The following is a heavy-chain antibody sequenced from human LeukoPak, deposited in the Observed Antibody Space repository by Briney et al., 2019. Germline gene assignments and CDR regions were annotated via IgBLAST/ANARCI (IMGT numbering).Heavy chain of an antibody. CDR3: AKAIRNLGWYFDL. Sequence: PGGSLRLSCAAPGFTFSSQAMSWVRQAPGKGLEWVSAISGSGGSTYYADSVKGRFTISRDNSKNTLYLQMNSLRAEDTAVYYCAKAIRNLGWYFDLWGRGILVTVSS. CDR2: ISGSGGST. J-gene: IGHJ2*01. D-gene: IGHD3-3*01. V-gene: IGHV3-23*01. CDR1: GFTFSSQA.